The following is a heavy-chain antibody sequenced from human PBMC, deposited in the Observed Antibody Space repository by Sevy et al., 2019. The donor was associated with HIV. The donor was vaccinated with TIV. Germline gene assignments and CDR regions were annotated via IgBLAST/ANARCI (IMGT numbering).Heavy chain of an antibody. CDR2: INPNSGGT. Sequence: ASVKVSCKASGYTFTGYYMHWVRQAPGQGLEWMGRINPNSGGTNYAQKFQGRVTITRDTSISTAYMELSRLRSDDTAVYYCARDRLYSSPPGGMDVWGQGTTVTVSS. D-gene: IGHD6-13*01. CDR1: GYTFTGYY. J-gene: IGHJ6*02. CDR3: ARDRLYSSPPGGMDV. V-gene: IGHV1-2*06.